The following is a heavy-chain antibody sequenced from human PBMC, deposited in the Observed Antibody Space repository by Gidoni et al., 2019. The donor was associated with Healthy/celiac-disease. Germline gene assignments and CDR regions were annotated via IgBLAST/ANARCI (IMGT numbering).Heavy chain of an antibody. J-gene: IGHJ6*03. V-gene: IGHV3-15*01. CDR3: TTDGLMTVTTVGPYYYYMDV. CDR2: IKSKTDGGTT. CDR1: GFTFSNAC. D-gene: IGHD4-17*01. Sequence: EVQLVESGGGLVKPGGSLRLSCAASGFTFSNACMTRVRRAPGKGLEWVGRIKSKTDGGTTDYAAPVKGRFTISRDDSKNTLYLQMNSLKTEDTAVYYCTTDGLMTVTTVGPYYYYMDVWGKGTTVTVSS.